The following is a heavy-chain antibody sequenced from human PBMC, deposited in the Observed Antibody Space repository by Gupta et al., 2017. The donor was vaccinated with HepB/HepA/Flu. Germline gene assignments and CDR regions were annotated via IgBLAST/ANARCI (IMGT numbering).Heavy chain of an antibody. J-gene: IGHJ6*02. D-gene: IGHD5-18*01. Sequence: EVQLVESGGDLVQPGGSLRLSCVGSKFIKDYAMHWVRQIPGKGLEWVSGIYWDSRTGYADSVRGRFTISRDNAKNSLFLQMNSLRAEDTALYYCTKDIQPGGTDVWGQGTTVIVSS. V-gene: IGHV3-9*01. CDR1: KFIKDYA. CDR3: TKDIQPGGTDV. CDR2: IYWDSRT.